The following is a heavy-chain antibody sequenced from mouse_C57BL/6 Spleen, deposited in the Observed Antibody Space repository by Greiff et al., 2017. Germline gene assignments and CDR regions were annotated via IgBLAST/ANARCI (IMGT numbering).Heavy chain of an antibody. D-gene: IGHD4-1*01. Sequence: EVQRVESGPGLVKPSQSLSLTCSVTGYSITSGYYWNWIRQFPGNKLEWMGYISYDGSNNYNPSLKNRISITRDTSKNQFFLKLNSVTTEDTATYYCARGEELGHWYFDVWGTGTTVTVSS. J-gene: IGHJ1*03. CDR1: GYSITSGYY. V-gene: IGHV3-6*01. CDR3: ARGEELGHWYFDV. CDR2: ISYDGSN.